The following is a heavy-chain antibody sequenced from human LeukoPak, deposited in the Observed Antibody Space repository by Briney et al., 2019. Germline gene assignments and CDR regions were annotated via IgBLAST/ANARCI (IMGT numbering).Heavy chain of an antibody. D-gene: IGHD2-2*03. CDR2: LYYSGST. J-gene: IGHJ6*03. Sequence: SETLSLTCTVSGGSMSSSTYYWGWIRQPPGKGLEWIGSLYYSGSTYDNPSLKSRVTISVDTSKNQFSLKLSSVTAADTAVYYCARGQVDIVVVPASYYYYMDVWGKGTTVTVSS. CDR1: GGSMSSSTYY. V-gene: IGHV4-39*07. CDR3: ARGQVDIVVVPASYYYYMDV.